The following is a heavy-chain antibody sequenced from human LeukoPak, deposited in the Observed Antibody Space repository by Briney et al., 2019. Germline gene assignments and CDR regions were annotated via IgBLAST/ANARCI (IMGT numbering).Heavy chain of an antibody. V-gene: IGHV3-9*01. Sequence: GGSLTLTCTASGCTFDDYAKHGVRQAPGRGVEGVSGISWNSGSIGYADSVKGRFTISRDNAKNYLYLQMNSLRAEDTALYYCAKDIRYDSSGYLDYCGQGTLVTVSS. J-gene: IGHJ4*02. CDR1: GCTFDDYA. D-gene: IGHD3-22*01. CDR2: ISWNSGSI. CDR3: AKDIRYDSSGYLDY.